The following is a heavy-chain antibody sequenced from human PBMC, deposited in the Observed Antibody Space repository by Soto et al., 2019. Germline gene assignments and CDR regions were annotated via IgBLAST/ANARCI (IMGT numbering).Heavy chain of an antibody. CDR1: GFTFSSYA. V-gene: IGHV3-23*01. CDR3: ANSVDIVATSDY. D-gene: IGHD5-12*01. CDR2: ISGSGGST. Sequence: EVQLLESGGGLVQPGGFLRLSCAASGFTFSSYAMSWVRQAPGKGLEWVSAISGSGGSTYYADSVKGRFTISRDNSKNTLYLQMNSLRAEDTAVYYCANSVDIVATSDYWGQGTLVTVSS. J-gene: IGHJ4*02.